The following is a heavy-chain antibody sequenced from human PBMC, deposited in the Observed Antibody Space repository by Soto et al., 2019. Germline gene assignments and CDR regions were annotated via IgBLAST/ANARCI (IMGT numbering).Heavy chain of an antibody. V-gene: IGHV3-30-3*01. Sequence: QVQLVESGGGVVQPGRSLRLSCAASGFTLSSYAMHWVRRAPGKGLEWMAVMSYDGSNKYYADSVKGRFTISRDNSKNTLYLQMTSLRPEDTALYYCARDGGAYWGQGTLVIVSS. CDR1: GFTLSSYA. D-gene: IGHD3-16*01. CDR2: MSYDGSNK. J-gene: IGHJ4*02. CDR3: ARDGGAY.